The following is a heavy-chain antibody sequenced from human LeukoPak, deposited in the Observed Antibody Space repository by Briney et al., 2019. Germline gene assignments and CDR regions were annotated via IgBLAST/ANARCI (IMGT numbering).Heavy chain of an antibody. Sequence: QTGGSLRLSCAASGFTFSSYAVSWVRQAPGKGLEWVSAICGSGGSTYYADSVKGRFTISRDNSKNTLYLQMNSLRAEDTAVYYCAKDDWTAMVGYYFDYWGQGTLVTVSS. D-gene: IGHD5-18*01. CDR2: ICGSGGST. CDR1: GFTFSSYA. J-gene: IGHJ4*02. CDR3: AKDDWTAMVGYYFDY. V-gene: IGHV3-23*01.